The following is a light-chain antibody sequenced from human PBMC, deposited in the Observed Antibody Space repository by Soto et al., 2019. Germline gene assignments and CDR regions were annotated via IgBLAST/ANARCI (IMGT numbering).Light chain of an antibody. Sequence: EIVLTQSPATLSLSPGERATLSCRASQSVSSYLAWYQQKPGQAPRLLIYDASNRATGIPARFSGSGSGTDFTLTISSLDPEDFAVYYCQQRSNWLRTFGQGTKVEIK. CDR2: DAS. V-gene: IGKV3-11*01. CDR3: QQRSNWLRT. J-gene: IGKJ1*01. CDR1: QSVSSY.